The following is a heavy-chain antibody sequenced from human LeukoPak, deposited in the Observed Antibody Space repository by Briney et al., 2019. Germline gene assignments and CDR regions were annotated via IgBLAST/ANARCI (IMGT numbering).Heavy chain of an antibody. CDR1: GFIFSNAW. V-gene: IGHV3-15*01. J-gene: IGHJ4*02. CDR2: IKSKTDGGTT. CDR3: TTGNLDY. D-gene: IGHD1-14*01. Sequence: GGPLRLSCAASGFIFSNAWLSGARKPPGRGLEWVGRIKSKTDGGTTDYAAPVKGRFTISRDDSKNTLYLQMNSLKTEDTAVYYCTTGNLDYWGQGTLVTVSS.